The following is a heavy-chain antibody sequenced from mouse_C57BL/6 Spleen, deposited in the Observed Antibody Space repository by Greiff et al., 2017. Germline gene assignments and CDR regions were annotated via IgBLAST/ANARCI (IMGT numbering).Heavy chain of an antibody. D-gene: IGHD2-4*01. CDR1: GYTFTSYT. CDR3: ARAYDYGPYCDY. Sequence: VQLQQSGAELARPGASVKMSCKASGYTFTSYTMHWVKQRPGQGLEWIGYINPSSGYTKYNQKFKDKATLTADKSSSTADMQLSSLTSEDSAVYYWARAYDYGPYCDYWGQGTTLTVSS. J-gene: IGHJ2*01. CDR2: INPSSGYT. V-gene: IGHV1-4*01.